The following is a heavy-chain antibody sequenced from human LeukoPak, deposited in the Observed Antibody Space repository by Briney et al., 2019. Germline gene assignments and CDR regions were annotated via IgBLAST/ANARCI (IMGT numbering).Heavy chain of an antibody. V-gene: IGHV3-74*03. CDR2: IKGDGSST. CDR1: GFTLSNYW. J-gene: IGHJ5*02. CDR3: VRSDWFDP. Sequence: GGSLRLSCAASGFTLSNYWMNWVRQAPGEGLVWVSRIKGDGSSTTYADSVKGRFTISRDNAKNTLYLQMNSLRAEDTAVYYCVRSDWFDPWGQGTLVTVSS.